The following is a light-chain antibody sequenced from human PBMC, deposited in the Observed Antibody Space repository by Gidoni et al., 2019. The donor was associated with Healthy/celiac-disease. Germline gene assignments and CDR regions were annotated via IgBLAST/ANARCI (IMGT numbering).Light chain of an antibody. Sequence: ELVLTQSPATLSLSPGERATLSCRASQSVSSYLAWYQQKPGQAPRLLIYDASNRATGIPARFSGSGSGTDFTLTISSLEPDDFAVYYCQQRSNWQGITFGQGTRLEIK. V-gene: IGKV3-11*01. CDR2: DAS. CDR3: QQRSNWQGIT. CDR1: QSVSSY. J-gene: IGKJ5*01.